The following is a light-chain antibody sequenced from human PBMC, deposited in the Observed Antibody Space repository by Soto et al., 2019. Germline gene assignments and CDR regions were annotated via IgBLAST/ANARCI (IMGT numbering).Light chain of an antibody. CDR2: DVN. Sequence: QSALTQPASVSGSPGQSITISCTGTSSDIGAFTFVSWYQQHPGKVPKLMIFDVNRRPSGVSDRFSGSKSGNTASLTISGLHDEDEGDYYCSSYTSSSTHVFGSGTKLTVL. CDR3: SSYTSSSTHV. V-gene: IGLV2-14*03. CDR1: SSDIGAFTF. J-gene: IGLJ1*01.